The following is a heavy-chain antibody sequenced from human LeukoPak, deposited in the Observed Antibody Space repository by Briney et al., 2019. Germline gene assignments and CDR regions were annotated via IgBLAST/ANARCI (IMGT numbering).Heavy chain of an antibody. D-gene: IGHD4-23*01. J-gene: IGHJ4*02. Sequence: GGSLRLSCAASGFTFSSYWMSWVRQAPGKGLEWVANIKQDGSEKYYADSVKGRFTISRDNSKNTLYLQMNSLRAEDTAVYYCARPRGLTVVPTYFDYWGQGTLVTVSS. CDR2: IKQDGSEK. V-gene: IGHV3-7*01. CDR3: ARPRGLTVVPTYFDY. CDR1: GFTFSSYW.